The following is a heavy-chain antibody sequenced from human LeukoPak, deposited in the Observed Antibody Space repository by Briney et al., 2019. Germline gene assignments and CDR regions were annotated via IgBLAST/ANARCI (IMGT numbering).Heavy chain of an antibody. D-gene: IGHD3-10*01. J-gene: IGHJ4*02. CDR2: IRYEGSNK. CDR1: GFTFSSYG. CDR3: AKDLQGEDYFDY. Sequence: GGSLRLSCAASGFTFSSYGMHWVRQAPGKGLEWVAFIRYEGSNKYYADSVKGRFTISRDNSKNTLYLQMNSLRAEDTAVYYCAKDLQGEDYFDYWGQGTLVTVSS. V-gene: IGHV3-30*02.